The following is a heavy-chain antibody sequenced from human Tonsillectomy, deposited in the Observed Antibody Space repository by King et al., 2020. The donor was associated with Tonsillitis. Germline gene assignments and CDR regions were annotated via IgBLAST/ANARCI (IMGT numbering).Heavy chain of an antibody. CDR1: AFTFRTYV. Sequence: VQLVESGGGVVQPGTSLRLSCEVSAFTFRTYVLDWVRQAPGKGLEWVAVISYDGKTKVYAESGKGRFTISRDNSKNTLFMQLNSLRPEDTAVYYCAVRRDCSDSNCYNAFYIWGQGTMVTVSS. D-gene: IGHD2-2*02. J-gene: IGHJ3*02. CDR2: ISYDGKTK. V-gene: IGHV3-30*04. CDR3: AVRRDCSDSNCYNAFYI.